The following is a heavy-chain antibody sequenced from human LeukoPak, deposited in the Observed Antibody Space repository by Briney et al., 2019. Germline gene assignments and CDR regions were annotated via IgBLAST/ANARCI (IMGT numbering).Heavy chain of an antibody. V-gene: IGHV3-23*01. CDR2: ISGSGNRT. Sequence: GGSLRLSCAASGFTFSSYGMNWVRQAPGKGLEWVSAISGSGNRTFYADSVKGRFTISRDNSKNTLYLHMNSLRAEDTAVYYCAKERNYGELDYWGQGTLVTVSS. CDR1: GFTFSSYG. J-gene: IGHJ4*02. CDR3: AKERNYGELDY. D-gene: IGHD4-17*01.